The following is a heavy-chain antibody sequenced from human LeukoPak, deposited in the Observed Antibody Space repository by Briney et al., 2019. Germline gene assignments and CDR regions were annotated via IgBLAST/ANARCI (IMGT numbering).Heavy chain of an antibody. CDR2: ISAYNGNT. CDR3: ARDTGYGDYEVDEYYYYMDV. Sequence: ASVKVSCKASGYTFTSYGISWVRQAPGQGLEWMGWISAYNGNTNYAQKLQGRVTMTTDTSTSTAYMELRSLRSDDTAVYYCARDTGYGDYEVDEYYYYMDVWGKGTTVTIS. J-gene: IGHJ6*03. CDR1: GYTFTSYG. D-gene: IGHD4-17*01. V-gene: IGHV1-18*01.